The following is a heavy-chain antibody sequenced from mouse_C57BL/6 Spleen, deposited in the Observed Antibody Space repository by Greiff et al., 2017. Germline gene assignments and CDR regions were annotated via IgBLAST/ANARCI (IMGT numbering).Heavy chain of an antibody. V-gene: IGHV1-19*01. D-gene: IGHD1-1*01. CDR1: GYTFTDYY. CDR3: ARALVWVVGAMDY. J-gene: IGHJ4*01. Sequence: EVQLQQSGPVLVKPGASVKMSCKASGYTFTDYYMNWVKQSHGKSLEWIGVINPYNGGTSYNQKFKGKATLTVDKSSSTAYMELNSLTSEDSAVYYCARALVWVVGAMDYWGQGTSVTVSS. CDR2: INPYNGGT.